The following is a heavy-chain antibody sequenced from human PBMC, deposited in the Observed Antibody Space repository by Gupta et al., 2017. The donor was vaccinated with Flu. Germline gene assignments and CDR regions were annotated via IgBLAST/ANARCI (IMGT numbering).Heavy chain of an antibody. CDR3: AKDQAPLVGASDY. CDR2: ISGCGANT. J-gene: IGHJ4*02. D-gene: IGHD1-26*01. V-gene: IGHV3-23*01. Sequence: VRQAPGRGLEWVSTISGCGANTYYADSVKGRFAISRDNSKNTLYLQMDSLRAEDTAVYYCAKDQAPLVGASDYWGQGTLVTVSS.